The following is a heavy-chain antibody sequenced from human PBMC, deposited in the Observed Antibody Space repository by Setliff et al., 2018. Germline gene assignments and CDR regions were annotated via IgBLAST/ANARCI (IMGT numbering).Heavy chain of an antibody. CDR3: ARDLNRWFGEFAFDI. D-gene: IGHD3-10*01. J-gene: IGHJ3*02. CDR1: GGSISSGSHY. Sequence: SETLSLTCTVSGGSISSGSHYWSWIRQPAGKGLEWIGRLYASGSTNYNPSLKRRVNMSAESSKNNLSLRLKYVTAADTAVYYCARDLNRWFGEFAFDIWGQGTMVTVSS. CDR2: LYASGST. V-gene: IGHV4-61*02.